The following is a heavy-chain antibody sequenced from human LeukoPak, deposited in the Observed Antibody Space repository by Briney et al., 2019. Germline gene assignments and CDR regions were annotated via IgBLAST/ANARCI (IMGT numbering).Heavy chain of an antibody. CDR2: IYYSGST. D-gene: IGHD3-22*01. CDR1: GGSISSYY. CDR3: ARGLVSAYYYDSSSAFDI. V-gene: IGHV4-59*01. J-gene: IGHJ3*02. Sequence: SETLSLTCTVSGGSISSYYWSWIRQPPGKGLEWIGYIYYSGSTNYNPSLKSRVTISVDTSKNQFSLKLSSVTAADTAVYYCARGLVSAYYYDSSSAFDIWGQGTMVTVSS.